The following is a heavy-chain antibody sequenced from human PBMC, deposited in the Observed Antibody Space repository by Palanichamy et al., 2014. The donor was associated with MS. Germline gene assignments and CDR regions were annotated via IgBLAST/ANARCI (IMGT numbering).Heavy chain of an antibody. CDR2: IWSDGSLK. CDR3: ARELTTVTGGMDC. V-gene: IGHV3-33*08. Sequence: QVQLVESGGGVVQPGTSLRVSCAASGFTFNNHAMHWVRQAPGKGLEWVAMIWSDGSLKFYADSVKGRFTISRDNSMNTLDLQMSSLRAEDTAVYYCARELTTVTGGMDCWGQGALVTVSS. D-gene: IGHD4-17*01. CDR1: GFTFNNHA. J-gene: IGHJ4*02.